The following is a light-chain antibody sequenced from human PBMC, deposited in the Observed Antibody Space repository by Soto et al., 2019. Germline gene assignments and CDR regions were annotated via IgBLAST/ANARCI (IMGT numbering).Light chain of an antibody. J-gene: IGLJ1*01. CDR2: GVR. CDR1: SSYVGDYNY. Sequence: QSVLTQPASVSGSPGQSITISCTGISSYVGDYNYVSWYQQYPGKAPKLIIYGVRNRPSGVSNRFSGSKFGNTASLTISGLQAEDEADYYCTSYTTSTTHYVFGAGTKVTV. CDR3: TSYTTSTTHYV. V-gene: IGLV2-14*01.